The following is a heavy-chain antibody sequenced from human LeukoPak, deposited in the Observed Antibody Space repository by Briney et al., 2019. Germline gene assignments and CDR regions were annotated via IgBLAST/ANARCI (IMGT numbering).Heavy chain of an antibody. Sequence: PGRSLRLSCAASGFTFSSYGMHLVRQAPGKGLEWVAVIWYDGSNKYYADSVKGRFTISRDNSKNTLYLQMNSLRAEDTAVYYCARDLGGPAATYYFDYWGQGTLVTVSS. J-gene: IGHJ4*02. V-gene: IGHV3-33*01. CDR2: IWYDGSNK. CDR1: GFTFSSYG. D-gene: IGHD2-2*01. CDR3: ARDLGGPAATYYFDY.